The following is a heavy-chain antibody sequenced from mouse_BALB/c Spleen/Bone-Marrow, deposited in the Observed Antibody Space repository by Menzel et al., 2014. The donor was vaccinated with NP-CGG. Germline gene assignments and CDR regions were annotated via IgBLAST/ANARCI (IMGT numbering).Heavy chain of an antibody. V-gene: IGHV14-3*02. CDR2: IDPPNGNT. D-gene: IGHD2-10*01. CDR3: TSSAYS. Sequence: QPPGAEFVKPGASVKLACTASGFNIQDTHMHWAKPRPEQGLEWIGRIDPPNGNTKDDPKCQDKASITAYTSSNTAYLQLSGLTSEDTAVYYCTSSAYSWGQGTLVTVSA. CDR1: GFNIQDTH. J-gene: IGHJ3*01.